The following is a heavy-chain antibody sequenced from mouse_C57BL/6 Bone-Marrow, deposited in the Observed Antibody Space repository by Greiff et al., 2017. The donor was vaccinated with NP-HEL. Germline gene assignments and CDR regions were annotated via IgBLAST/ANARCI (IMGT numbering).Heavy chain of an antibody. V-gene: IGHV1-50*01. Sequence: QVQLKQPGAELVKPGASVKLSCKASGYTFTSYWLQWVKQRPGQGLEWIGEIDSSDSYTNYNQTFKGKATLTVDTSSSTAYMQLSSLTSEDSAVYYCAATVVAPYYYAMDYWGQGTSVTVSS. CDR2: IDSSDSYT. CDR3: AATVVAPYYYAMDY. D-gene: IGHD1-1*01. CDR1: GYTFTSYW. J-gene: IGHJ4*01.